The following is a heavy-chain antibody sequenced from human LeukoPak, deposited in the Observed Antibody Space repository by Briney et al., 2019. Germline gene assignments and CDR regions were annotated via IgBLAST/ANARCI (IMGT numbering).Heavy chain of an antibody. J-gene: IGHJ4*02. CDR2: IYYSGST. D-gene: IGHD6-13*01. CDR1: GGSISSSSYY. CDR3: ARVCPIWQQQTYYFDY. V-gene: IGHV4-31*03. Sequence: SETLSLTCTVSGGSISSSSYYWGWIRQPPGKGLEWIGYIYYSGSTYYNPSLKGRVTISVDTSKNQFSLKLSSVTAADTAVYYCARVCPIWQQQTYYFDYWGQGTLVTVSS.